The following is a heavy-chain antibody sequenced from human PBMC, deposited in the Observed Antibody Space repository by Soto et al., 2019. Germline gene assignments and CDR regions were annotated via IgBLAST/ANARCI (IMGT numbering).Heavy chain of an antibody. Sequence: GESLKISCKGSGYRFTNDLITWVRQIPGKGLECMGRIDPSDSHTKYSPSFQGHVTISADNSITTVYLQWSSLKASDNDMYYCARHSRIATPLDSWGQGTLVTVSS. D-gene: IGHD6-6*01. CDR2: IDPSDSHT. CDR1: GYRFTNDL. V-gene: IGHV5-10-1*01. CDR3: ARHSRIATPLDS. J-gene: IGHJ4*02.